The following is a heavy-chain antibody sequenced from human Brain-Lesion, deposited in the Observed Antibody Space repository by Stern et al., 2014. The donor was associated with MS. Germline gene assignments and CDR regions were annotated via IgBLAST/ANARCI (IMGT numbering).Heavy chain of an antibody. Sequence: VQLEESGPGLVKPSQTLSLTCSVSGGSISSGSYYWNWIRQPAGKGLEWIGRIYASGSTHYSPSLKSRFFISGNTSKTQFPLKLSSVTAADAAMYYCVRETGGYTYGDTDFFDFWGQGTLVTVSS. D-gene: IGHD5-18*01. V-gene: IGHV4-61*02. CDR3: VRETGGYTYGDTDFFDF. CDR2: IYASGST. CDR1: GGSISSGSYY. J-gene: IGHJ4*02.